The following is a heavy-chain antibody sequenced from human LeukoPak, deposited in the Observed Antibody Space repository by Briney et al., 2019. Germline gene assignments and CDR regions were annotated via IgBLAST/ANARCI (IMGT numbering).Heavy chain of an antibody. CDR1: GFTFSSYS. Sequence: GGSLRLSCAASGFTFSSYSMNWVRQAPGKGLEWVSYISSSSSTIYYADSVKGRFTISRDNARNSLYLQMNTLRAEDTAVYSXXXXXXGVSSNSRGWFDPWGQGTLVTVSS. D-gene: IGHD2-15*01. CDR3: XXXXXGVSSNSRGWFDP. V-gene: IGHV3-48*04. J-gene: IGHJ5*02. CDR2: ISSSSSTI.